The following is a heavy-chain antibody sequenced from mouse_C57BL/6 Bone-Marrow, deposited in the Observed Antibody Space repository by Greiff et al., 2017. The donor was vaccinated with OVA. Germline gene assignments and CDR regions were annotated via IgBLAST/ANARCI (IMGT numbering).Heavy chain of an antibody. CDR1: GYSFTGYF. V-gene: IGHV1-20*01. D-gene: IGHD1-1*01. Sequence: EVQLQQSGPEPVKPGDSVKISCKASGYSFTGYFMNWVMQSHGKSLEWIGRINPYNGDTFYNQKFKGKATLTVDKSSSTAHMELRSLTSEDSAVYYCARDYGSSYRFDYWGQGTTLTVSS. CDR2: INPYNGDT. J-gene: IGHJ2*01. CDR3: ARDYGSSYRFDY.